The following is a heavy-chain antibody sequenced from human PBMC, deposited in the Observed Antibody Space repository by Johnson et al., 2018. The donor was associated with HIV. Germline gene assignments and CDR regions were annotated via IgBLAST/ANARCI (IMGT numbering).Heavy chain of an antibody. CDR3: AKSQDRSAYDYDFDI. J-gene: IGHJ3*02. CDR1: GFTFSSYW. CDR2: IRQDGSEK. D-gene: IGHD3-22*01. Sequence: VQLVESGGGLVQPGGSLRLSCAASGFTFSSYWMSWVRQAPGKGLEWVANIRQDGSEKHYVDSVKGRFTISRDNAKNSLYLQINSLRAEDTAVYYCAKSQDRSAYDYDFDIWGQGTMVTVSS. V-gene: IGHV3-7*01.